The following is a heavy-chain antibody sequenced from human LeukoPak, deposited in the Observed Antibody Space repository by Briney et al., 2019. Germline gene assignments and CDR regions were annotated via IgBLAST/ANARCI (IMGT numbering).Heavy chain of an antibody. J-gene: IGHJ5*02. CDR2: IYYSGST. CDR3: ARDSSSWYRGWFDP. CDR1: GGSISSYY. V-gene: IGHV4-59*01. D-gene: IGHD6-13*01. Sequence: SETLSLTCTVSGGSISSYYWSWIRQPPGKGLEWIGYIYYSGSTNYNPSLKSRVTISVDTSKNQFSLKLSSVTAADTAVYYCARDSSSWYRGWFDPWSQGTLVTVSS.